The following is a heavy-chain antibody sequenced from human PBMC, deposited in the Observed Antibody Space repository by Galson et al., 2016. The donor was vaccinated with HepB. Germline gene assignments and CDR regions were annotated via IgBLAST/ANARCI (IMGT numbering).Heavy chain of an antibody. D-gene: IGHD4-23*01. CDR1: GGSVSSGNHC. CDR3: ARRGDSSGTLHY. V-gene: IGHV4-61*01. Sequence: ETLSLTCTVSGGSVSSGNHCWSWLRQPPEKGLEWIGYIYNSDSTNYNPSLKSRVTISVDTSKNQFSLKLTSVTAADTAVYYCARRGDSSGTLHYWGQGALVTVSA. J-gene: IGHJ4*02. CDR2: IYNSDST.